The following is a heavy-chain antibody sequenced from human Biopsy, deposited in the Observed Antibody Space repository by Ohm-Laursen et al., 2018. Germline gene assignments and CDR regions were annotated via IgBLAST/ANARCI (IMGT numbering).Heavy chain of an antibody. J-gene: IGHJ4*02. CDR3: ARNTGWYGDLYYFDY. D-gene: IGHD6-19*01. CDR1: GYSFTSYY. V-gene: IGHV1-46*01. CDR2: INPSGSTT. Sequence: ALVKVSCKVSGYSFTSYYMHWVRQAPGQGLEWMGMINPSGSTTSYPQIFQGRVTMTRDTSKSTVYMELSSLRSADTAVYFCARNTGWYGDLYYFDYWGQGTLVTVPS.